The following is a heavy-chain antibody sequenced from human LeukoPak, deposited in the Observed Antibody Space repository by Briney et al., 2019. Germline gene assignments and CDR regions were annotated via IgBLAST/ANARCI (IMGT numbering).Heavy chain of an antibody. J-gene: IGHJ6*02. V-gene: IGHV3-53*05. CDR1: GFTVSSNY. CDR3: ARDSVSDSYGMDV. Sequence: PGGSLRLSCAASGFTVSSNYMSWVRQAPGKGLEWVSVIYSGGSTYYADSVKGRFTISRDNSKNTLYLQMNCLRAEDTAVYYCARDSVSDSYGMDVWGQGTTVTVSS. D-gene: IGHD1-26*01. CDR2: IYSGGST.